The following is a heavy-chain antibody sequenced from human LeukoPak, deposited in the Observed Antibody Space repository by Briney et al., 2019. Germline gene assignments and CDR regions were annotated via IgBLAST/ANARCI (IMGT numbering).Heavy chain of an antibody. V-gene: IGHV1-46*01. J-gene: IGHJ4*02. CDR3: ARNGDPLTRLGELSPGDY. D-gene: IGHD3-16*02. CDR2: INPSGGST. CDR1: GYTFTSYY. Sequence: GASVKVSCKASGYTFTSYYMHWVRQAPGQGLEWMGIINPSGGSTSYAQKFQGRVTMTRDTSTSTVYMELSSLRSEDTAVYYCARNGDPLTRLGELSPGDYWGQGTLVTVSS.